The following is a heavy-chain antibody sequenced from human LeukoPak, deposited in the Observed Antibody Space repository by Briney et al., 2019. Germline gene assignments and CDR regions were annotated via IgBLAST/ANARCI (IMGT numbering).Heavy chain of an antibody. Sequence: GGSLRLSCAASGFTFSCYEMNWVRQAPGKGLEWVSYISTSGTTIYYADSVKGRFTISRDNAKNSLYLQMNSLRAEDTAVYYCARVDSGEPGENYYYYMDVWGKGTTVTVAS. V-gene: IGHV3-48*03. J-gene: IGHJ6*03. D-gene: IGHD7-27*01. CDR2: ISTSGTTI. CDR3: ARVDSGEPGENYYYYMDV. CDR1: GFTFSCYE.